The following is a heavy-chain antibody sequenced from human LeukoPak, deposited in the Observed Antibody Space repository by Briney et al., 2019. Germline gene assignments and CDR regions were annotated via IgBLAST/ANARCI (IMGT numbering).Heavy chain of an antibody. Sequence: PSETLSLTCTVSGGSISSYYWSWIRQPAGKGLGWIGRIYSTGSTNYNPSLKSRVTMSVDTSKNQFSLRLRSVTAADTAVYYCATSAGDYRAGHYYYMGVWGKGTSVTVSS. D-gene: IGHD4-11*01. CDR2: IYSTGST. J-gene: IGHJ6*03. CDR1: GGSISSYY. V-gene: IGHV4-4*07. CDR3: ATSAGDYRAGHYYYMGV.